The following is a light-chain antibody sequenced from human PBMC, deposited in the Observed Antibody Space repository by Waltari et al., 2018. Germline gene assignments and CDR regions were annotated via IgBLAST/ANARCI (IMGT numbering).Light chain of an antibody. Sequence: QSALTQPVSVSGSPGQSFTISCTGTSSDVGSYNFVSWYQQHPGKAPKLIISEVTKRSSGVSSHFSGSKYGNTASLTISGLQANDEADYYGGSVASRIVVFGGRTKVTGL. J-gene: IGLJ2*01. CDR2: EVT. CDR3: GSVASRIVV. CDR1: SSDVGSYNF. V-gene: IGLV2-23*02.